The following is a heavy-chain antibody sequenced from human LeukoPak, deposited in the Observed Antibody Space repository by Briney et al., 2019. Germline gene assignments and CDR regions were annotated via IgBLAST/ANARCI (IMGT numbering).Heavy chain of an antibody. J-gene: IGHJ4*02. V-gene: IGHV4-59*08. D-gene: IGHD3-10*01. CDR2: IYYSGTT. CDR1: GGSIISYY. Sequence: RTSETLSLTCSVSGGSIISYYWSWIRQPPGKGLEWIGYIYYSGTTNYNPSLKGRVTISVDTSKSQFSLKLTSVTAADTAVYYCARHSPVYYDFDYWGQGTLVTVSS. CDR3: ARHSPVYYDFDY.